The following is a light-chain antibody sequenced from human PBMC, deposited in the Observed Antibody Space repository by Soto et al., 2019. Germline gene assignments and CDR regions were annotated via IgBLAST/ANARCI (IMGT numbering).Light chain of an antibody. V-gene: IGKV3-20*01. CDR2: GAS. Sequence: LVLTQSPGTLSLSPGERATLACRATQSVSNNYLAWYQQKPGQAPRLLIYGASNRATGIPDRFSGSGSGTDFTLTISRLEPEDFEVYYCQQYGRSGTFGQGTKVDIK. CDR3: QQYGRSGT. CDR1: QSVSNNY. J-gene: IGKJ1*01.